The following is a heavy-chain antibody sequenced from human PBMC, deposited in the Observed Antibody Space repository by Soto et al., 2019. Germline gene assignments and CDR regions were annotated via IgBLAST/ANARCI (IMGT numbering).Heavy chain of an antibody. Sequence: QVQLQESGPGLVKPSQTLSLTCTVSGGSISSGGYYWSWIRQHPGKGLEWIGYIYYSGSTYYNPYLKSRVTISLDTSKNQFSLKLSAVTAADTAVYYCARDPPDYGDYGDYGGMYVWGQGTTVTVSS. CDR2: IYYSGST. J-gene: IGHJ6*02. CDR3: ARDPPDYGDYGDYGGMYV. V-gene: IGHV4-31*03. CDR1: GGSISSGGYY. D-gene: IGHD4-17*01.